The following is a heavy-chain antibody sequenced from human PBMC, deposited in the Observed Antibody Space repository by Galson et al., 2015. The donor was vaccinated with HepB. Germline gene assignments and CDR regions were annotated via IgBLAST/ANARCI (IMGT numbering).Heavy chain of an antibody. CDR1: SSYA. CDR3: ARYRTYYDFWSGYYKAPRYYYYMDV. Sequence: SSYAISWVRQAPGQGLEWMGGIIPIFGTANYAQKFQGRVTITADESTSTAYMELSSLRSEDTAVYYCARYRTYYDFWSGYYKAPRYYYYMDVWGKGTTVTVSS. D-gene: IGHD3-3*01. CDR2: IIPIFGTA. J-gene: IGHJ6*03. V-gene: IGHV1-69*01.